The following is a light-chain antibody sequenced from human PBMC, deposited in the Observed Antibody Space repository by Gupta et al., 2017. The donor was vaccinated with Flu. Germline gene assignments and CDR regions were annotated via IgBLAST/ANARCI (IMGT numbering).Light chain of an antibody. CDR2: GAS. V-gene: IGKV1-39*01. Sequence: DIQMTQSPSSLSASVGDRVTITCRASQSISSSLNWYQQKPGRAPKLLIYGASSIQSGVPSRFSGSGSGTDFTLTISRLQPEDFAAYYCQHSDSTPFTFGQGTKVEIK. J-gene: IGKJ2*01. CDR3: QHSDSTPFT. CDR1: QSISSS.